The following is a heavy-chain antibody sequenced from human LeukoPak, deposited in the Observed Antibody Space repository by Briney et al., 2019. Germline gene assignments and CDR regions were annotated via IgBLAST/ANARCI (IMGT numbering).Heavy chain of an antibody. V-gene: IGHV4-39*01. D-gene: IGHD3-10*01. CDR2: FYYTGTI. J-gene: IGHJ2*01. CDR3: ARQGVVPNKAGWYFDL. CDR1: GGSMSSTDHF. Sequence: SETLSLTRIVSGGSMSSTDHFWGWIRQPPGKGLEWIGSFYYTGTIFYSPSLESRGTISIDTSKNQFSLKIRSVTAADTAVYCCARQGVVPNKAGWYFDLWGRGALVTVSS.